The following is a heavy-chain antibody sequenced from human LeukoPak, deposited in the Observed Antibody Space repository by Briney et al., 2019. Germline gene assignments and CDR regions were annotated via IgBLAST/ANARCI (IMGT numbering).Heavy chain of an antibody. D-gene: IGHD6-19*01. V-gene: IGHV4-39*01. CDR3: ARSASKQWLGNYFDY. J-gene: IGHJ4*02. Sequence: SETLSLTCTVSGGSISSSSYYWGWIRQPPGKGLEWIGSIYYSGSTYYNPSLKSRVTISVDTSKNQFSLKLSSVTAADTAVYYCARSASKQWLGNYFDYWAREPWSPSPQ. CDR2: IYYSGST. CDR1: GGSISSSSYY.